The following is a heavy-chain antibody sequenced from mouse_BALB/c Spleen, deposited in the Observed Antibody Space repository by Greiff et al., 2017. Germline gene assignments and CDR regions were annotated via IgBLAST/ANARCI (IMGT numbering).Heavy chain of an antibody. D-gene: IGHD1-1*01. CDR2: ISYSGST. CDR1: GYSITSDYA. CDR3: ARLDYGSREFAY. Sequence: EVQLQQSGPGLVKPSQSLSLTCTVTGYSITSDYAWNWIRQFPGNKLEWMGYISYSGSTSYNPSLKSRISITRDTSKNQFFLQLNSVTTEDTATYYCARLDYGSREFAYWGQGTLVTVSA. V-gene: IGHV3-2*02. J-gene: IGHJ3*01.